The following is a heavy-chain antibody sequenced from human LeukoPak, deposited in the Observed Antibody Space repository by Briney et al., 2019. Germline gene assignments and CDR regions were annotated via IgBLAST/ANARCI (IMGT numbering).Heavy chain of an antibody. CDR1: GDSVSSNNCY. D-gene: IGHD2-2*01. Sequence: SQTLSLTCAVYGDSVSSNNCYWTWIRQPAGKGLEWIGRIYASGSTNYNPSLKSRVTISVDTSKNQFSLKLSSVTAADTAVYYCARDGGVVPAAFPFDYWAREPWSPSPQ. CDR2: IYASGST. J-gene: IGHJ4*02. V-gene: IGHV4-61*02. CDR3: ARDGGVVPAAFPFDY.